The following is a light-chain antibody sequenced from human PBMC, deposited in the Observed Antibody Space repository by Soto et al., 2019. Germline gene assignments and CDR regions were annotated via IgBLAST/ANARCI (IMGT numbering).Light chain of an antibody. CDR3: QQYGSSPCMYT. CDR1: QTVSSNY. CDR2: AAS. Sequence: EIVLTQSPGTLSLSPGERVTLSCRASQTVSSNYLAWYQQKPGQAPRLLIYAASSRAAGIADRFSASGSGTDVTLTSSRLEPEDSAVYYCQQYGSSPCMYTFGQGTTVEIK. V-gene: IGKV3-20*01. J-gene: IGKJ2*01.